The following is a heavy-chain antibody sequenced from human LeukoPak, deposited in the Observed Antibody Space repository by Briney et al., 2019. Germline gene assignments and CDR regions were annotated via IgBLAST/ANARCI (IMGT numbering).Heavy chain of an antibody. CDR1: GDTFSSYA. V-gene: IGHV1-69*13. D-gene: IGHD5-24*01. J-gene: IGHJ5*02. Sequence: GASVKVSCKASGDTFSSYAISWVRQAPGQGLEWMGGITPIIVTANYAQKFQGRGTITADESTSTAHMGLSSVRAEDTAVYYCARGDGYNSPRFDPWGQGTLVTVSS. CDR2: ITPIIVTA. CDR3: ARGDGYNSPRFDP.